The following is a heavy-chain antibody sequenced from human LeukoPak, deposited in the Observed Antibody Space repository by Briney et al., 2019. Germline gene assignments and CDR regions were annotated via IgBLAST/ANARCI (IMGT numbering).Heavy chain of an antibody. CDR1: GFTFSSYA. D-gene: IGHD3/OR15-3a*01. CDR3: AKDEDWYYFDY. CDR2: ISGSGGST. J-gene: IGHJ4*02. V-gene: IGHV3-23*01. Sequence: GGSLRLSCAASGFTFSSYAMSWVRQAPGKGLEWVSAISGSGGSTYYADSVKGRFTISRDTSKNTLYLLMNSLRAEDTAVYYCAKDEDWYYFDYWGQGTLVTVSS.